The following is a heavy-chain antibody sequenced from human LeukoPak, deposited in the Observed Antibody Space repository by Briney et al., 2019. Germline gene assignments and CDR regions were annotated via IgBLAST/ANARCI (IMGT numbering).Heavy chain of an antibody. Sequence: GGSLRPSCAAYGFTFSKYWMLWVRQAPGKGLEGVSQINTDGTDTTYADSVKGRFTVSRDNADNTMYLQMNSVRDEDTAVYYCATKQWLAPPPDSWGQGTPVTVSS. J-gene: IGHJ4*02. D-gene: IGHD6-19*01. CDR1: GFTFSKYW. CDR3: ATKQWLAPPPDS. V-gene: IGHV3-74*01. CDR2: INTDGTDT.